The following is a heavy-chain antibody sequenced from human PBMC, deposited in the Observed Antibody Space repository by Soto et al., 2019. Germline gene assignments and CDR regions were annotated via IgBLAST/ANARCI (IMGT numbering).Heavy chain of an antibody. D-gene: IGHD3-10*01. J-gene: IGHJ4*02. V-gene: IGHV3-33*01. CDR3: ARGYGSGSYVFDY. Sequence: QVQLVESGGGVAQPGRSLRLPCAASGFTFSSYGMHWVRQAPGKGLEWVAVIWYNGRYKYYADSVKGRFTISRDNSKNTLYLQMDSLRAEDTAVYYCARGYGSGSYVFDYWGQGTLVTVS. CDR2: IWYNGRYK. CDR1: GFTFSSYG.